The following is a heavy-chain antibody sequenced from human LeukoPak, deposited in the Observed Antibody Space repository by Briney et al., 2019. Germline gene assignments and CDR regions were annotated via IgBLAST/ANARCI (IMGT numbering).Heavy chain of an antibody. D-gene: IGHD6-19*01. Sequence: SETLSLTCTVSGGSISSYYWSWIRQPPGKGLEWIGYIYYSGSTNYNPSLKSRVTISVDTSKNQFSLKLSSVTAADTAVYYCARANDSSGWRGAFDIWGQGTMVTVSS. CDR1: GGSISSYY. CDR3: ARANDSSGWRGAFDI. J-gene: IGHJ3*02. CDR2: IYYSGST. V-gene: IGHV4-59*01.